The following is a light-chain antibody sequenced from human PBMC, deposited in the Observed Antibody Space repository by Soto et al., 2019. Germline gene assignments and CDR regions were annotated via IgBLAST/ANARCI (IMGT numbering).Light chain of an antibody. V-gene: IGKV1-33*01. CDR2: DAS. Sequence: IQMSQSPSSLSASVGDRVTITCQASQDISNSLNWYQQKPGKAPKLLICDASTLETGVQLRLSGSGSGTYFTLTISSLQPEDFATYYCQQGKSFPITFGQGTRLEIK. CDR1: QDISNS. CDR3: QQGKSFPIT. J-gene: IGKJ5*01.